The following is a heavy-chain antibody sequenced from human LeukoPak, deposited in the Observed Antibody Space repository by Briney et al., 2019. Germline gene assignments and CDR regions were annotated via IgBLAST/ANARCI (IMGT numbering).Heavy chain of an antibody. CDR3: AREDYGGNSGLDY. Sequence: GGSLRLSCAASGFTFSSYAMHWVRQAPGKGLEWVAVISYDGSNKYYADSVKGRFTISRDNSKNTLYLQMNSLRAEDTAVYYCAREDYGGNSGLDYWGQGTLVTVSS. CDR2: ISYDGSNK. CDR1: GFTFSSYA. J-gene: IGHJ4*02. V-gene: IGHV3-30-3*01. D-gene: IGHD4-23*01.